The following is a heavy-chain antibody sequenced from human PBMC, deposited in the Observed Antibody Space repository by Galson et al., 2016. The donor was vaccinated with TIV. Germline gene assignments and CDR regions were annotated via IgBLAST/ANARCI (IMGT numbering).Heavy chain of an antibody. D-gene: IGHD5-24*01. Sequence: SLRLSCAASGFTFSSYGMHWVRQAPGKGLEWVAVVWNDGSNKYYADSMKGRFTISRDNSKNTLYLHMNNLRVEDTAVYYCATDGRDAYNPYFDSWGQGTLVTVSS. CDR1: GFTFSSYG. CDR2: VWNDGSNK. CDR3: ATDGRDAYNPYFDS. V-gene: IGHV3-33*01. J-gene: IGHJ4*02.